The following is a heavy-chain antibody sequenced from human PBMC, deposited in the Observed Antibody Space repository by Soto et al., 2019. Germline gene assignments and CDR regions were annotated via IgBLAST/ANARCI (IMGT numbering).Heavy chain of an antibody. CDR3: AKEAPGRWHFFDT. D-gene: IGHD6-13*01. CDR2: ISDDGSQK. J-gene: IGHJ4*02. CDR1: GFTFRTYG. V-gene: IGHV3-30*18. Sequence: PGGSLRLSCAASGFTFRTYGMHWVRQAPGKGLEWVAFISDDGSQKYYGDSVKGRFTISRDNSKNTLSLRMISLRTEDTSVYYCAKEAPGRWHFFDTWGQGTLLTVSS.